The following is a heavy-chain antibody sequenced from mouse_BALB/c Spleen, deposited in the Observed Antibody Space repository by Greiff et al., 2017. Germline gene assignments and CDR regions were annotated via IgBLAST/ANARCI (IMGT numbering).Heavy chain of an antibody. Sequence: QVQLQQPGAELVKPGASVKMSCKASGYTFTSYWMHWVKQRPGQGLEWIGVIDPSDSYTSYNQKFKGKATLTVDTSSSTAYMQLSSLTSEDSAVYYCTRETSDWGQGTLVTVSA. V-gene: IGHV1S127*01. J-gene: IGHJ3*01. CDR1: GYTFTSYW. CDR2: IDPSDSYT. CDR3: TRETSD.